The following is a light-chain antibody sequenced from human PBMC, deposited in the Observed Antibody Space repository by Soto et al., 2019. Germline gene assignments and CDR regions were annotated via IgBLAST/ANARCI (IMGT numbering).Light chain of an antibody. J-gene: IGLJ2*01. CDR1: SGHSSYA. V-gene: IGLV4-69*01. CDR2: VKSDGCH. CDR3: QTWGAGHVV. Sequence: QPVLTQSPSASASPGASVKLTCTLSSGHSSYAIAWHQQQPEKGPRYLMKVKSDGCHTKGDRIPDRFSGSSSGAERYLTISSLQSEDEADYYCQTWGAGHVVFGGGTKLTVL.